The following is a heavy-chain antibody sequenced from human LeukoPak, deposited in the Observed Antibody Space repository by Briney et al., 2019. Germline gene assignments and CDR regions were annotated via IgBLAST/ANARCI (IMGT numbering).Heavy chain of an antibody. Sequence: ASETLSLTCTVSGGSISSGSYYWSWIRQPAGKGLEWIGRIYTSGSTNYNPSLKSRVTISVDTSKNQFSLKLSSVTAADTAVYYCARSARSSGLPDAFDIWGQGTMVTVSS. CDR1: GGSISSGSYY. V-gene: IGHV4-61*02. CDR2: IYTSGST. D-gene: IGHD3-22*01. J-gene: IGHJ3*02. CDR3: ARSARSSGLPDAFDI.